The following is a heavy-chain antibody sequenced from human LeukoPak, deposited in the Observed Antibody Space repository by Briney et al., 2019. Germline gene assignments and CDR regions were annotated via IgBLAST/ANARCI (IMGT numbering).Heavy chain of an antibody. D-gene: IGHD4-17*01. CDR2: TSAYNGNT. V-gene: IGHV1-18*01. J-gene: IGHJ4*02. CDR3: AREPDYGGAFDY. CDR1: GYTFTSYG. Sequence: ASVKVSCKASGYTFTSYGISWVRQAPGQGLEWMGWTSAYNGNTNYAQKLQGRVTMTTDTSTSTAYMELRSLRSDDTAVYYCAREPDYGGAFDYWGQGTLVTVSS.